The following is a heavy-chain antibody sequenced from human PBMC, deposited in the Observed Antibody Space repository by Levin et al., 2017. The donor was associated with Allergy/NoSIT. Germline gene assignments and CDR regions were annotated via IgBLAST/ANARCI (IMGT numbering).Heavy chain of an antibody. CDR3: ARGPTRYDFDS. CDR1: GGSISSYY. V-gene: IGHV4-59*01. Sequence: SETLSLTCTVSGGSISSYYWSWIRQPPGEGLEWLGYIYSSGNTNYNPSLKSRVTISVDTSKSQFSLKLTSVTAADTAVYFCARGPTRYDFDSWGQGTLVTVSS. CDR2: IYSSGNT. J-gene: IGHJ4*02. D-gene: IGHD5-18*01.